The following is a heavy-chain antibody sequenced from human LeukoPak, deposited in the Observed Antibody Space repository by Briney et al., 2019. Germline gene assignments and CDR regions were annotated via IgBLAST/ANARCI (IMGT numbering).Heavy chain of an antibody. CDR3: ARARAYYYDSSGYYPTFFDY. D-gene: IGHD3-22*01. V-gene: IGHV3-23*01. J-gene: IGHJ4*02. CDR1: GFTFSSYA. CDR2: ISGSGGST. Sequence: PGGSLRLSCAASGFTFSSYAMSWVRQAPGKGLEWVSAISGSGGSTYYADSVKGRFTISRDNSKNTLYLQMNSLRAEDTAVYYCARARAYYYDSSGYYPTFFDYWGQGTLVTVSS.